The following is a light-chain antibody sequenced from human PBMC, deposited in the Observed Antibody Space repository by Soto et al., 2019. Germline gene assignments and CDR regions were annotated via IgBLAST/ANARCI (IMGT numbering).Light chain of an antibody. CDR3: NHYKNFLRT. J-gene: IGKJ1*01. CDR2: GAS. CDR1: QSVSSN. V-gene: IGKV3-15*01. Sequence: EIVMTQSPATLSVSPGERATLSCRASQSVSSNLAWYQQKPGQAPRLLIYGASTTTIGIPARFSGSGSGTEFTLNISSLQSDDFAFYYCNHYKNFLRTCRQATKVEIK.